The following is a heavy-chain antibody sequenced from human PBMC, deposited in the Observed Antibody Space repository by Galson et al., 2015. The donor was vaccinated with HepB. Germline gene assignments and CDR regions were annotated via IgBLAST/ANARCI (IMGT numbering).Heavy chain of an antibody. CDR3: AIIDYRASGSKSGGWFDP. CDR2: IKEDGSEK. CDR1: GFTFSRYW. Sequence: SLRLSCAASGFTFSRYWMSWVRQAPGKGLAWVANIKEDGSEKYYVDSLKGRFTISRDNAKKSLYLQMSSLTAEDTAIYYCAIIDYRASGSKSGGWFDPWGQGTLVTVSS. D-gene: IGHD4/OR15-4a*01. V-gene: IGHV3-7*01. J-gene: IGHJ5*02.